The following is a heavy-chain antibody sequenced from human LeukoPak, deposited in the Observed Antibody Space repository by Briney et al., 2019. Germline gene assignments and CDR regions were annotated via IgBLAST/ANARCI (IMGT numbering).Heavy chain of an antibody. CDR1: GGSISSSSYY. CDR3: ARHDYGDYEIGY. V-gene: IGHV4-39*01. J-gene: IGHJ4*02. Sequence: PSETLSLTCTVSGGSISSSSYYWGWIRQPPGKGLEWIGSIYYSGSTYYNPSLKSRVTISVDTSKNQFSLKLSSVTAADTAVYYCARHDYGDYEIGYWGQGTLVTVSS. D-gene: IGHD4-17*01. CDR2: IYYSGST.